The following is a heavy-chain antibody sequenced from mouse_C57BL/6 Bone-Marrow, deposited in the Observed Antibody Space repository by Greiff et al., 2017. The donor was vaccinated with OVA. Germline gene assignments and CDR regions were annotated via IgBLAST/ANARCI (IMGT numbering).Heavy chain of an antibody. CDR3: AREGIWSVYFDY. J-gene: IGHJ2*01. V-gene: IGHV1-69*01. CDR2: LDPSDSYT. CDR1: GYTFTSYW. D-gene: IGHD1-1*02. Sequence: QVQLQQPGAELVMPGASVKLSCKASGYTFTSYWMHWVKQRPGQGLEWIGELDPSDSYTNYNQKFKGKSILTVDKSSSTAYMQLSSLTSEDSAVYYCAREGIWSVYFDYWGQGTTLTVSS.